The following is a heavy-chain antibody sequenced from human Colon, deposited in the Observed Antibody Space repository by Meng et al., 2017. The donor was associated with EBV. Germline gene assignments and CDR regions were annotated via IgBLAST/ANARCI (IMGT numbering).Heavy chain of an antibody. V-gene: IGHV6-1*01. J-gene: IGHJ4*02. CDR3: ARVAVGISSFDY. CDR2: TYYRSKWYN. Sequence: QVHPHQAGPGRVEPSPTLSLPCAIPGDSVSSNSSAWNWIRQSPSRGLELRGRTYYRSKWYNHYAVSVKSRITINPDTSKNQFSLQLNSVTPEDTAVYYCARVAVGISSFDYWGQGTLVTVSS. D-gene: IGHD1-26*01. CDR1: GDSVSSNSSA.